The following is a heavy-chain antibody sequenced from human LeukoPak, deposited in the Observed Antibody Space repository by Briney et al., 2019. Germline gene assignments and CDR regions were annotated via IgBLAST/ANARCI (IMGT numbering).Heavy chain of an antibody. CDR2: TYYRSKWYN. Sequence: SQTLSLTCAISGDSVSSNSAACNWIRQSPSRGLEWLGMTYYRSKWYNYYAGSVKSRITINPDTSKNQFSLQLNSVTPEDTAVYYCARSSSGWSFDYWGQGTLVTVSS. CDR1: GDSVSSNSAA. V-gene: IGHV6-1*01. CDR3: ARSSSGWSFDY. D-gene: IGHD6-19*01. J-gene: IGHJ4*02.